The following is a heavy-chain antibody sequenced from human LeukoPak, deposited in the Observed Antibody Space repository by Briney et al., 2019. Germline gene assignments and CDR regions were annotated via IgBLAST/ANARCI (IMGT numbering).Heavy chain of an antibody. CDR3: ARGDWFDP. V-gene: IGHV4-61*08. CDR2: IYYSGST. J-gene: IGHJ5*02. Sequence: PSETLSLTCTVSGGSISSGDYYWSWIRQPPGKGLEWIGYIYYSGSTNYNPPLKSRVTISVDTSKNQFSLKLSSVTAADTAVYYCARGDWFDPWGQGTLVTVSS. CDR1: GGSISSGDYY.